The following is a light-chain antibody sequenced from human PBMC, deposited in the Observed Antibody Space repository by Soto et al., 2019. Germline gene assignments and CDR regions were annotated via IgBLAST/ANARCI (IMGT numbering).Light chain of an antibody. Sequence: DIQMTQSPSTLSASVGDRVTITCRASQNINRWLAWYRQKPGKAPELLIYDASSLKDGVPSRFSGSGSGTEFTFTISSLQPDDFATYFCQQYNNYLWTFGQGTKVDIK. CDR3: QQYNNYLWT. CDR2: DAS. CDR1: QNINRW. V-gene: IGKV1-5*01. J-gene: IGKJ1*01.